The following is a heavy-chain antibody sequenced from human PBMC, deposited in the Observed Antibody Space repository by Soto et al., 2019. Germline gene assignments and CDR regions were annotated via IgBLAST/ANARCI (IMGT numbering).Heavy chain of an antibody. CDR1: GGSISSSSYY. CDR2: IYYSGST. D-gene: IGHD3-22*01. Sequence: QLQLQESGPGLVKPSETLSLTCTVSGGSISSSSYYWGWIRQPPGKGLEWIGSIYYSGSTSYNPSLKRRVTLSVDTSKNQFSLKLSSVTAADTAVYYCARTYDSSGYYYDYYYGMDVWGQGTTVTVSS. V-gene: IGHV4-39*01. CDR3: ARTYDSSGYYYDYYYGMDV. J-gene: IGHJ6*02.